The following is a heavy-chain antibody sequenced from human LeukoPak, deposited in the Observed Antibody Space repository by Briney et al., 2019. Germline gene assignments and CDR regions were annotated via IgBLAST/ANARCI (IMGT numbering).Heavy chain of an antibody. CDR1: GFTFSSYW. J-gene: IGHJ4*02. CDR2: IKQGGGEK. V-gene: IGHV3-7*01. CDR3: ARTSRYCSSTSCLTFDS. D-gene: IGHD2-2*01. Sequence: GGSLRLSCAASGFTFSSYWMSWVRQAPGKGLEWVANIKQGGGEKYYVDSVKGRFTISRDNAKNSLYLQMNTLRAEVTAVYYCARTSRYCSSTSCLTFDSWGQGTLVTVSS.